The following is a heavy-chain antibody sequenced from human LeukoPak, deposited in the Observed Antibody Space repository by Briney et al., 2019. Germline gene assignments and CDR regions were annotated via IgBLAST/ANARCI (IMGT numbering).Heavy chain of an antibody. V-gene: IGHV1-69*04. CDR1: GGTFSSYA. Sequence: SVKVSCKASGGTFSSYAISWVRQAPGQGLEWMGRIIPILGIANYAQKFQGRVTITADKSTSTAYMELSSLRSEDTAVYYCAREIIVVVPAAIGAFDIWGQGTMVTVSS. D-gene: IGHD2-2*02. CDR3: AREIIVVVPAAIGAFDI. J-gene: IGHJ3*02. CDR2: IIPILGIA.